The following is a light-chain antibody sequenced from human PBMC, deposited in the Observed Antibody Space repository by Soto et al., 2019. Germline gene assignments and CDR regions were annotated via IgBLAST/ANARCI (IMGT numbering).Light chain of an antibody. CDR1: QSVSSN. CDR2: GAS. Sequence: EIVMTQSPATLSVSPGERATLSCRASQSVSSNLAWYQQKPGQAPRLLIYGASTRATGIPARFSGSGSGTEFTLTISSLQSEDYAVYYCHQYGSSPLTFGGGTKVDIK. V-gene: IGKV3-15*01. CDR3: HQYGSSPLT. J-gene: IGKJ4*01.